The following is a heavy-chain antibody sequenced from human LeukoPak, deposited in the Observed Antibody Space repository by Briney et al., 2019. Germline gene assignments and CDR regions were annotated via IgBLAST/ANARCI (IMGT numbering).Heavy chain of an antibody. CDR2: ISKSSGYI. CDR1: GFTFSSYS. J-gene: IGHJ6*02. V-gene: IGHV3-21*01. CDR3: AREEDSSAIRSSDGMDV. D-gene: IGHD6-6*01. Sequence: PGGSLRLSCAASGFTFSSYSMNWVRQAPGKGLEWVSCISKSSGYIYYADSVKGRFTISRDNAKNSLYLQMNSLRAEDTAVCYCAREEDSSAIRSSDGMDVWGQGTTVTVSS.